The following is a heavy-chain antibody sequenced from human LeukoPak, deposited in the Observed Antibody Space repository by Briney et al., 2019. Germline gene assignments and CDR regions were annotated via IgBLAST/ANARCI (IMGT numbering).Heavy chain of an antibody. V-gene: IGHV4-30-4*01. CDR2: IYYSGST. CDR3: AREMGRDTSFDY. D-gene: IGHD5-18*01. CDR1: GCSISSGDYY. Sequence: SQTLSLTCTVSGCSISSGDYYWSWIRQPPGKGLEWIGYIYYSGSTYYNPSLKSRVTISVDTSKNQFSLKLSSVTAADTAVYYCAREMGRDTSFDYWGQGTLVTVSS. J-gene: IGHJ4*02.